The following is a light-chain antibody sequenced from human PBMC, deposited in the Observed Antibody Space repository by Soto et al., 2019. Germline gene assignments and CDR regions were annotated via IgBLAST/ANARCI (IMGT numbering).Light chain of an antibody. V-gene: IGKV1-5*03. CDR2: KAS. J-gene: IGKJ4*01. CDR1: QSIRSR. Sequence: DIQMTQSPSTLSASVGDRVTITCRASQSIRSRLAWYQQKPGKGPNLLIYKASTLEGGVPSRFSGSGSGTEFTLAIASLQPDDFATYYCQQYHIYPLTFGGGTKVEIK. CDR3: QQYHIYPLT.